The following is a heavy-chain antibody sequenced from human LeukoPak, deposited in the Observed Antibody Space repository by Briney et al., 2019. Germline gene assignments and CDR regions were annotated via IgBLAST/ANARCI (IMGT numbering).Heavy chain of an antibody. Sequence: ASVKVSCKASGYTFTSYGISWVRQVPGQGLEWMGWISAYNGNTNYAQKFQGRVTITADESTSTAYMELSSLRSEDTAVYYCARASYDSSGYYFGLLDYWGQGTLVTVSS. CDR3: ARASYDSSGYYFGLLDY. D-gene: IGHD3-22*01. J-gene: IGHJ4*02. CDR1: GYTFTSYG. V-gene: IGHV1-18*01. CDR2: ISAYNGNT.